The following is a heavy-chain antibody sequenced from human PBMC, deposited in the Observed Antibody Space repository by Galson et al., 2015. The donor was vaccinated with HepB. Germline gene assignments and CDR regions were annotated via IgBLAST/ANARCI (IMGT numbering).Heavy chain of an antibody. J-gene: IGHJ4*02. CDR3: AKDGDYLAFDY. D-gene: IGHD4-17*01. Sequence: SLRLSCAASGFTFSSYGMHWVRQAPGKGLEWVAVISYDGSNKYYADSVKGRFTISRDNSKNTLYLQMNSLRAEDTAVYYCAKDGDYLAFDYWGQGTLVTVSS. V-gene: IGHV3-30*18. CDR2: ISYDGSNK. CDR1: GFTFSSYG.